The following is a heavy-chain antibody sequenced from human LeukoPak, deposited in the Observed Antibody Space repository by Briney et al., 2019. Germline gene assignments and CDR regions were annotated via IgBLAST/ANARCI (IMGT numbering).Heavy chain of an antibody. J-gene: IGHJ4*02. Sequence: GSLRLSCTASGFSFGDYAVSWFRQPPGKGLEWIGSIYYSGSTYYNPSLTSRVTISVDTSKNQFSLKLSSVTAAETAVYYCARHGTSTWRYYFDDWGQGTLVTVSS. CDR1: GFSFGDYA. D-gene: IGHD6-13*01. CDR3: ARHGTSTWRYYFDD. V-gene: IGHV4-39*01. CDR2: IYYSGST.